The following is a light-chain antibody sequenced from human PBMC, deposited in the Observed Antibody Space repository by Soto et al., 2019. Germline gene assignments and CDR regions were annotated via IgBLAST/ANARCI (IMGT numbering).Light chain of an antibody. CDR2: AAS. CDR1: QSISSY. CDR3: QQSYSTPRLT. J-gene: IGKJ4*01. Sequence: DIQMTQSPSSLSASVGDRVTITCRASQSISSYLNWYQQKPGKAPKLLIYAASSLQSGGPSRFSGSGSVTYFTLTISSLQPEDFATYYCQQSYSTPRLTFGGGTKVEIK. V-gene: IGKV1-39*01.